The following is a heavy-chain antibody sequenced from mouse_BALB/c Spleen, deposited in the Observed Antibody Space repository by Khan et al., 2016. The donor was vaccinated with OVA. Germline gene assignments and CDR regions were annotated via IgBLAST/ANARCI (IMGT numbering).Heavy chain of an antibody. CDR2: INTYTGEP. V-gene: IGHV9-3-1*01. J-gene: IGHJ4*01. CDR1: GYTFTNYG. CDR3: ARPPYFSCVMVY. Sequence: VQLVESGPELKKPGETVKISCKASGYTFTNYGLNWVKQAPGKGLKWMGWINTYTGEPTFADDFKGRFAFSLETSASTAYLQIINLKSEDTATXIYARPPYFSCVMVYGGQGTSVTVSS.